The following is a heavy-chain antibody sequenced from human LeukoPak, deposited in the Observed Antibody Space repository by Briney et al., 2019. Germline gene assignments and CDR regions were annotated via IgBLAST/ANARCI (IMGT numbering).Heavy chain of an antibody. Sequence: SETLSLTCTVSGGSISSSNYYWGWIRQPPGKGLEWIGSIYYSGSTYYKSSLKSRVTISADTSKNQFSLKLSSVTAADTAVYYCARGIAAAAANYWGQGTLVTVSS. D-gene: IGHD6-13*01. J-gene: IGHJ4*02. CDR3: ARGIAAAAANY. CDR2: IYYSGST. CDR1: GGSISSSNYY. V-gene: IGHV4-39*07.